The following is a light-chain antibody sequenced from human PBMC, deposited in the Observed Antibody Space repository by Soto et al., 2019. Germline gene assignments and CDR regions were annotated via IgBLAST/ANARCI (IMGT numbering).Light chain of an antibody. J-gene: IGLJ1*01. Sequence: QAGLTQPASVSGSPGQSITISCTGTSIDVGGYNYVSWYQQHPGKAPKLMIYEVSNRPSGVSNRFSGSKSGNTASLTISGLQAEDEDDYYCSSYTSSSTLYVFGTGTKVTVL. CDR3: SSYTSSSTLYV. CDR2: EVS. CDR1: SIDVGGYNY. V-gene: IGLV2-14*01.